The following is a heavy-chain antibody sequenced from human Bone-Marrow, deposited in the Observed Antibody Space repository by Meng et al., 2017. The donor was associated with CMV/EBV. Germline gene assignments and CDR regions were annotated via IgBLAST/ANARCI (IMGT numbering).Heavy chain of an antibody. V-gene: IGHV1-2*02. J-gene: IGHJ5*02. CDR3: ARGKRAGSCNWFDP. CDR2: INPNSGGT. Sequence: ASVKVSCMASGYTFTGYYMHWVRQAPGQGLEWMGWINPNSGGTNYAQKFQGRVTMTRDTSISTAYMELSRLRSDDTAVYYCARGKRAGSCNWFDPWGQGTLVTVSS. CDR1: GYTFTGYY.